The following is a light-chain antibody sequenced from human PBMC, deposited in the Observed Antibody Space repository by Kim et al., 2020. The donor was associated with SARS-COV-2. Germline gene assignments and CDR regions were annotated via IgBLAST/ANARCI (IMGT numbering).Light chain of an antibody. J-gene: IGKJ2*01. CDR1: QRMSSRD. CDR2: GAA. V-gene: IGKV3-20*01. CDR3: QQYGSSPYT. Sequence: LSPGEGATMGGRARQRMSSRDVAWYQQKARKAPRLLRYGAASRGTSIPDRCSGSGSGTELTVTISRREAEDVAGYYWQQYGSSPYTCGQERELE.